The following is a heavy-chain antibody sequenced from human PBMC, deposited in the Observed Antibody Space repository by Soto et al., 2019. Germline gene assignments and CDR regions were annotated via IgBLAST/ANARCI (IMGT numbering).Heavy chain of an antibody. CDR2: ISYDGSNK. CDR3: ARDLSEYDYVWGSYRSTRNFDY. J-gene: IGHJ4*02. Sequence: PGGSLRLSCAASGFTFSSYAMHWVRQAPGKGLEWVAVISYDGSNKYYADSVKGRFTISRDNSKNTLYLQMNSLRAEDTAVYYCARDLSEYDYVWGSYRSTRNFDYWGQGTLVTVSS. V-gene: IGHV3-30-3*01. D-gene: IGHD3-16*02. CDR1: GFTFSSYA.